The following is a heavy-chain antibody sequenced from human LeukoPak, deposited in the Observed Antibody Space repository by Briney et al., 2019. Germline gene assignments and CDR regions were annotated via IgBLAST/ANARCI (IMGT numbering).Heavy chain of an antibody. CDR3: ARDRLMTTVTHFPY. CDR1: GYTLTELS. D-gene: IGHD4-17*01. Sequence: ASVKVSLKVSGYTLTELSMHWVRQAPGKGLEWMGGFDPEDGETIYAPKFKGRVTMTEDTSTDTAYMELSSLRSEDTAVYYCARDRLMTTVTHFPYWGQGALVTVSS. V-gene: IGHV1-24*01. CDR2: FDPEDGET. J-gene: IGHJ4*02.